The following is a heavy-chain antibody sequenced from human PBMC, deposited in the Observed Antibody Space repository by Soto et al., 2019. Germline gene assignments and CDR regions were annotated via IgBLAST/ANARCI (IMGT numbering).Heavy chain of an antibody. CDR2: ISGSGGST. CDR3: ARGYARYFDY. D-gene: IGHD5-12*01. Sequence: GGSLRLSCAASGFTFSSYAMGWVRQAPGKGLEWVSAISGSGGSTYYADSVKGRFTISRDNSKNTLYLQMNSLRAEDTAVYYCARGYARYFDYWGQGPLVTVSS. J-gene: IGHJ4*02. V-gene: IGHV3-23*01. CDR1: GFTFSSYA.